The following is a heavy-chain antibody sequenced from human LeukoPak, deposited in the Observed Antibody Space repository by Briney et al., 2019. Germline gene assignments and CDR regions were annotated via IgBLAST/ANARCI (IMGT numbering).Heavy chain of an antibody. V-gene: IGHV3-21*01. D-gene: IGHD3-10*01. Sequence: GSLRLSCAASGFTFSTYSMNWVRQAPGKGLEWVSSISSSSNYIYYADSVKGRFTISRDNAKNSLYLQMNSLRVEDTALYYCWARGGSDHWGQGTLVTVSS. CDR2: ISSSSNYI. CDR3: WARGGSDH. CDR1: GFTFSTYS. J-gene: IGHJ4*02.